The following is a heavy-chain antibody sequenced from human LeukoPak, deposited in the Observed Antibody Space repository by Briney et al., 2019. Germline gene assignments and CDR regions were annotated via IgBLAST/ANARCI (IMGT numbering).Heavy chain of an antibody. CDR3: AGDSSGYYRSNFDY. J-gene: IGHJ4*02. Sequence: GGSLRLSCAASGFTFSSYAMSWVRQAPGKGLEWVSAISGSGGSTYYADSVKGRFTISRDNSKNTLYLQMNSLRAEDTAVYYCAGDSSGYYRSNFDYWGQGTLVTVSS. CDR1: GFTFSSYA. D-gene: IGHD3-22*01. V-gene: IGHV3-23*01. CDR2: ISGSGGST.